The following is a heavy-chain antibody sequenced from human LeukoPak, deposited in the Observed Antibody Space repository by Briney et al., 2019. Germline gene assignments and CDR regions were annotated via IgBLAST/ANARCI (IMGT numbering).Heavy chain of an antibody. CDR3: ARLAELPAVGYYYFYMEV. V-gene: IGHV4-4*07. J-gene: IGHJ6*03. CDR2: IYSSGTT. D-gene: IGHD5-24*01. CDR1: GGAVVSYY. Sequence: SETLSLTCAVSGGAVVSYYWSGIRQPAGKGLEWIGRIYSSGTTNYNPSLKSRVSISVDKSNNQFSLKLSSVTAADTAVYYCARLAELPAVGYYYFYMEVWGKGTTVTVSS.